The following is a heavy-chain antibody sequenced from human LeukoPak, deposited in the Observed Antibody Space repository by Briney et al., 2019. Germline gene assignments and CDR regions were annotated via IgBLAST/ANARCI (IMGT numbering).Heavy chain of an antibody. V-gene: IGHV4-59*01. CDR2: IYHSGST. J-gene: IGHJ4*02. Sequence: SETLSLTCTVSGDSISSYYWSWIRQRPGKGLEWIGYIYHSGSTNYNPSLKSRVTISADTSKDQFSLKLASVTAADTAVYYRATGYSSTWYYFDYWGQGTLVTVSS. CDR3: ATGYSSTWYYFDY. CDR1: GDSISSYY. D-gene: IGHD6-13*01.